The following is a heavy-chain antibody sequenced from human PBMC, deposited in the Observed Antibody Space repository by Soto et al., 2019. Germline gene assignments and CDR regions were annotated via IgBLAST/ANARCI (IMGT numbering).Heavy chain of an antibody. Sequence: VQMVQSGVEVKKPGASVRVSCKPSGYTFISYDISWVRQAPGQGLEWMGRISVSSGNTNYAQKFQGRITMTTDTSTSTASMELRSLTSDDTAVYYCARVGFMDYCSGWYDYWGQGTLVTVSS. V-gene: IGHV1-18*01. J-gene: IGHJ4*02. D-gene: IGHD6-19*01. CDR3: ARVGFMDYCSGWYDY. CDR2: ISVSSGNT. CDR1: GYTFISYD.